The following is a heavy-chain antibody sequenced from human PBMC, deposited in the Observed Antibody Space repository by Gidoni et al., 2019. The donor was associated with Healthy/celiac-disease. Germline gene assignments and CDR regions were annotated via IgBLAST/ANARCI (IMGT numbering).Heavy chain of an antibody. D-gene: IGHD6-6*01. V-gene: IGHV4-59*01. CDR3: ARSRVEYSSPPGY. Sequence: QVQLQESGPGLVTPSETLSLTCTVSGGSISSYYWSWIRQPPGKGLGWIGYIYYSGSTNYNPSLKSRVTISVDTSKNQFSLKLSSVTAADTAVYYCARSRVEYSSPPGYWGQGTLVTVSS. J-gene: IGHJ4*02. CDR1: GGSISSYY. CDR2: IYYSGST.